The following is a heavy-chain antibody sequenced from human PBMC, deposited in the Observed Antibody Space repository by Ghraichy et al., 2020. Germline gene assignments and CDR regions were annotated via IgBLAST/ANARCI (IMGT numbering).Heavy chain of an antibody. CDR3: ARVRFLEWFPKREYNWFDP. V-gene: IGHV4-31*03. Sequence: SLNISCTVSGGSISSGGYYWSWIRQHPGKGLEWIGYIYYSGSTYYNPSLKSRVTISVDTSKNQFSLKLSSVTAADTAVYYCARVRFLEWFPKREYNWFDPWGQGTLVTVSS. J-gene: IGHJ5*02. CDR2: IYYSGST. CDR1: GGSISSGGYY. D-gene: IGHD3-3*01.